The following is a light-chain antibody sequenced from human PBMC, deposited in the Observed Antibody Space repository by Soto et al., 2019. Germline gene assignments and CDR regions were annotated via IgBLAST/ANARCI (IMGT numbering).Light chain of an antibody. V-gene: IGKV3D-20*02. CDR2: GAS. CDR1: QSVGSNY. J-gene: IGKJ5*01. CDR3: QQRSNWIT. Sequence: EIVLTQFPGTLSLSPGERATLSCRASQSVGSNYLAWYQQRPGQPPNLLIFGASHRAPDIPDRFSGSGSGTDFTLTISRLEPEDFAVYYCQQRSNWITFGQGTRLEIK.